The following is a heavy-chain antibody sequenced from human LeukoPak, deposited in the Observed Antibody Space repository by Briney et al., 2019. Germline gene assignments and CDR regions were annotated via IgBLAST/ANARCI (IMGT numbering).Heavy chain of an antibody. J-gene: IGHJ6*03. CDR3: ARGRQDVTMIVVVMTAASYYLDV. Sequence: WDTLSLTCAVGVGFFSVYYWTGIRGPPEKGVGGCGEINHGGSTNYNLSLKSQATISVDTSKHLFSLELSSVTAADTAVYYCARGRQDVTMIVVVMTAASYYLDVWGKGTTVTVS. CDR2: INHGGST. V-gene: IGHV4-34*01. D-gene: IGHD3-22*01. CDR1: VGFFSVYY.